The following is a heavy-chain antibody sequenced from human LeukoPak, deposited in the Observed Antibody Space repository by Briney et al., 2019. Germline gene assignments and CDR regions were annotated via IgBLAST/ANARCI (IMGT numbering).Heavy chain of an antibody. D-gene: IGHD7-27*01. CDR3: AKDGGLWVSAHWGDS. J-gene: IGHJ4*02. CDR2: ITTSDGNT. V-gene: IGHV3-23*01. CDR1: GFTVSSSY. Sequence: GGSLRLSCAASGFTVSSSYMSWVRQAPGKGLEWVSTITTSDGNTYYADSVKGRFTVSRDNSKNTLFLQMNSLRAEDTTVYYCAKDGGLWVSAHWGDSWGRGTLVTVSS.